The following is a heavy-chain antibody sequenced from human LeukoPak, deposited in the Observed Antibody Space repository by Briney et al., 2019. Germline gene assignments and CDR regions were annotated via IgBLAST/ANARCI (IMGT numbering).Heavy chain of an antibody. V-gene: IGHV4-30-4*01. CDR1: GGSTNSGDYF. D-gene: IGHD6-19*01. CDR3: ARETMAGHFDY. J-gene: IGHJ4*01. Sequence: SQTLSLTCTVSGGSTNSGDYFWSWIRQPPGKGLEWIGYTYFSGTTYYNPSLRSRVTISVDTSKNQFSLNLRSVSAADTAVYFCARETMAGHFDYWGHGTLVTVSS. CDR2: TYFSGTT.